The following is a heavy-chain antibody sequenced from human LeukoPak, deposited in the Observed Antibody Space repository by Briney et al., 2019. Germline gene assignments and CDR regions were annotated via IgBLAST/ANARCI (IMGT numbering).Heavy chain of an antibody. D-gene: IGHD6-13*01. J-gene: IGHJ4*02. V-gene: IGHV3-23*01. CDR1: GFSFSSYA. CDR2: ISVSGGIT. Sequence: GGSLRLSCAASGFSFSSYAMNWVRQAPGKGLERVSSISVSGGITYYADSVRGRFTISRDDSRNTFSLQLNSLRVDDTALYYCAKDASRHGSSTWFYFDRWGQGILVSVSS. CDR3: AKDASRHGSSTWFYFDR.